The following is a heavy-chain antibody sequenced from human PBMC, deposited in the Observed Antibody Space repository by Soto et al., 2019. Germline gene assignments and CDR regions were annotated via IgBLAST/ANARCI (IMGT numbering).Heavy chain of an antibody. J-gene: IGHJ5*02. D-gene: IGHD5-18*01. CDR3: ARGRGGYSYGANWFDP. CDR1: GFTFSSYW. CDR2: INSDGSST. Sequence: GGSLRLSCAASGFTFSSYWMHWVRQAPGKGLVWVSRINSDGSSTSYADSVKGRFTISRDNAKNTLYLQMNSLRAEDTAVYYCARGRGGYSYGANWFDPWGQGTLVTVSS. V-gene: IGHV3-74*01.